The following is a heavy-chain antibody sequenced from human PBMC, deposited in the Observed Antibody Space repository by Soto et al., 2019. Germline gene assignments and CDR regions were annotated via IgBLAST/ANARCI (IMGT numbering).Heavy chain of an antibody. Sequence: PGVSLRLSCAASGFSFSLFWMSWVRQTPGKGLEWVANINEDGSEKFFADSVKGRFTISRDNAKNSLSLQMNSLTADDTAVYYCARTGWPQSSYYFDYWGQGTLVTVPQ. V-gene: IGHV3-7*03. CDR1: GFSFSLFW. CDR3: ARTGWPQSSYYFDY. CDR2: INEDGSEK. D-gene: IGHD3-16*01. J-gene: IGHJ4*02.